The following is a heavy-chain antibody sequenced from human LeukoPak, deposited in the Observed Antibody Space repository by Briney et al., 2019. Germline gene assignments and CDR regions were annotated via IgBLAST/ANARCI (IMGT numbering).Heavy chain of an antibody. CDR1: GGSISSGDYY. J-gene: IGHJ4*02. D-gene: IGHD2-21*02. CDR3: ARGPPYIVVVTAIGFFDY. V-gene: IGHV4-39*01. CDR2: VFYSGNT. Sequence: SETLSLTCTVSGGSISSGDYYWSWIRQPPGTGLEWIGSVFYSGNTYYNPSLKSRVTISVDTSKNQFSLKLSSVTAADTAVYYCARGPPYIVVVTAIGFFDYWGQGTLVTVSS.